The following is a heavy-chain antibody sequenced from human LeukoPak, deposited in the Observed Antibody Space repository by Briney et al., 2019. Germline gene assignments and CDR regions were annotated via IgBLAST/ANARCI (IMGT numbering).Heavy chain of an antibody. D-gene: IGHD3-22*01. J-gene: IGHJ4*02. V-gene: IGHV1-2*02. CDR1: RYTFTGYY. CDR2: INPNSGGT. Sequence: ASVKVSCKASRYTFTGYYMHWVRQAPGQGLEWMGWINPNSGGTNYAQKFQGRVTMTRDTSISTAYMELSRLRSDDTAVYYCARDDSSGYGHDYWGQGTLVTVSS. CDR3: ARDDSSGYGHDY.